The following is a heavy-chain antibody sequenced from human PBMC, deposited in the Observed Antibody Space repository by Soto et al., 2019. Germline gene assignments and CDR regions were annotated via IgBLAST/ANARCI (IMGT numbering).Heavy chain of an antibody. V-gene: IGHV3-66*01. Sequence: EVQLVESGGGLVQPGGSLRLSCAASGLTVSSNYMSWVRQAPGKGLEWVSLIYIGGSTYYADSVRGRFTISRDNSKNTLYLQMNSLRAEDTAVYYCARDFYYYGSGTMGGYFDYWGQGTLVTVSS. D-gene: IGHD3-10*01. CDR3: ARDFYYYGSGTMGGYFDY. J-gene: IGHJ4*02. CDR2: IYIGGST. CDR1: GLTVSSNY.